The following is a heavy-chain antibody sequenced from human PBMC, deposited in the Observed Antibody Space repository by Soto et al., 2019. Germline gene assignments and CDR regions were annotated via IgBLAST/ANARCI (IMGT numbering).Heavy chain of an antibody. CDR3: ARGGRLRHFDY. V-gene: IGHV3-30*04. CDR2: ISYDGSDK. D-gene: IGHD5-12*01. CDR1: GFTFSSYA. J-gene: IGHJ4*02. Sequence: QVQVVESGGGVVQPGRALRLSCAASGFTFSSYAMHWVRQAPGKGLEWVAIISYDGSDKYYADSVKDRFTISRDNSKNTLYLQMNSLRTEDTAVYYCARGGRLRHFDYWGQGTLVTVSS.